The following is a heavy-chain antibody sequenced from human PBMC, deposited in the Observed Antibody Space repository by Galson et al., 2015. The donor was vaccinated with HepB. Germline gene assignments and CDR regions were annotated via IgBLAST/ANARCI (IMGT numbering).Heavy chain of an antibody. J-gene: IGHJ6*02. CDR1: GYTFSNYY. CDR3: ARGLFKNRKYYYGMDV. Sequence: SVKVSCKASGYTFSNYYMHWVRQAPGQGLEWMGIVHPSGVSTDFAQKFQGRVTMTGDTSTSTVYMELSSLRSEDTAVYYCARGLFKNRKYYYGMDVWGQGTTVTVSS. D-gene: IGHD3-3*01. CDR2: VHPSGVST. V-gene: IGHV1-46*01.